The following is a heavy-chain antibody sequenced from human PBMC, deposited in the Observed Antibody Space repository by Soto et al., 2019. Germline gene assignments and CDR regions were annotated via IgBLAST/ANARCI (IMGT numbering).Heavy chain of an antibody. D-gene: IGHD3-10*01. CDR1: GFTLTTYS. CDR2: ISSSSSHI. Sequence: GGSLRLPCAASGFTLTTYSMNWVRQASGKGLEWVASISSSSSHIYYADSVTGRFTISRDNARNSLYLQMNSLRAEDTAVYYCVRERGLSSYYGMDVWGQGTTVTVSS. CDR3: VRERGLSSYYGMDV. V-gene: IGHV3-21*01. J-gene: IGHJ6*02.